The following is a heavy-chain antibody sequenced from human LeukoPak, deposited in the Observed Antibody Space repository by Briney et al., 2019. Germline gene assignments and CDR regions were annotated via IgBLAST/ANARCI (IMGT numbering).Heavy chain of an antibody. CDR2: IGVTGDT. J-gene: IGHJ4*02. CDR1: GFTFSKDD. D-gene: IGHD3-10*01. Sequence: GGSLRLSCAASGFTFSKDDFHWARQAPGKGLEWVAAIGVTGDTYYADSVKGRFTISRDNSKNTLYLQMNSLRAEDTAVYYCARDSHYYGSGNMDYWGQGTLVTVSS. CDR3: ARDSHYYGSGNMDY. V-gene: IGHV3-13*01.